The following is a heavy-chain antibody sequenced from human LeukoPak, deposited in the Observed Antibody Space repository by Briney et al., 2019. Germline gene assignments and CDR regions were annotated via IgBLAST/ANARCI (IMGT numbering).Heavy chain of an antibody. D-gene: IGHD6-13*01. V-gene: IGHV3-23*01. Sequence: GGSLRLSCAASGFTSSSYAMSWVRQAPGKGLEWVSAISGSGGSTYYADSVKGRFTISRDNSNNTLYLQMNSLRAEDTAVYYCAKVGYSSSGYLFAHFDYWGQGTLVTVSS. CDR1: GFTSSSYA. CDR3: AKVGYSSSGYLFAHFDY. J-gene: IGHJ4*02. CDR2: ISGSGGST.